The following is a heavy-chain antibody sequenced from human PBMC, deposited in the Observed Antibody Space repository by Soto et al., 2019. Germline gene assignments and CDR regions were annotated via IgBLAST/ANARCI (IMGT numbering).Heavy chain of an antibody. D-gene: IGHD3-22*01. CDR3: ARHGVYDSSGYLFDY. J-gene: IGHJ4*02. Sequence: GESLKISCKGSGYSFTSYWISWVRQMPGKGLEWMGRIDPSDSYTNYSPSFQGHVTISADKSISTAYLQWSSLKASDTAMYYCARHGVYDSSGYLFDYWGQGTLVTVSS. CDR2: IDPSDSYT. CDR1: GYSFTSYW. V-gene: IGHV5-10-1*01.